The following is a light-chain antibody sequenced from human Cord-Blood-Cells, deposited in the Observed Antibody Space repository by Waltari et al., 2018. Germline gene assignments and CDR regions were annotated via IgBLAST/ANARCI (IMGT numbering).Light chain of an antibody. Sequence: SSELTQDPAVSLALGQTVRITCQGDSLRSYYASSYQQKPGQAPGLVIYGKNNRPSGIPDRFSGSSSGNTASLTITGAQAEDEADYYCNSRDSSGNHHVVFGGGTKLTVL. J-gene: IGLJ2*01. V-gene: IGLV3-19*01. CDR2: GKN. CDR1: SLRSYY. CDR3: NSRDSSGNHHVV.